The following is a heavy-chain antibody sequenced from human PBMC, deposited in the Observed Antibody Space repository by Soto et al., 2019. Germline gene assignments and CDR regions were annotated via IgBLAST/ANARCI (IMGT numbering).Heavy chain of an antibody. CDR3: ARVDYSGGSCYEVRWFDP. V-gene: IGHV4-59*01. J-gene: IGHJ5*02. D-gene: IGHD2-15*01. CDR1: GGSITSYY. Sequence: SETLSLTCTVSGGSITSYYWSWIRQPPGKGLEWIGYIYYSGSTNYNPSLKSRVTISVDTSKNQFSLKLSSVTAADTAVYYCARVDYSGGSCYEVRWFDPWGQGTLVTVSS. CDR2: IYYSGST.